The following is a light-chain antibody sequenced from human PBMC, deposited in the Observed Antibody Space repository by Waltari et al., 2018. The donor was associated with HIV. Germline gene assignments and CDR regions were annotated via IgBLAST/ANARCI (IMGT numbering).Light chain of an antibody. CDR3: QEYNSWPSWA. Sequence: VFTQSPVTLSVSPGERATLSCRASQSVSSNLAWYQQKPGQAPRVLIYGAVTRATGVPARFSGGRSGTEFTLTISGLQSEDFAVYYCQEYNSWPSWAFGQGTKVEVK. V-gene: IGKV3-15*01. CDR1: QSVSSN. J-gene: IGKJ1*01. CDR2: GAV.